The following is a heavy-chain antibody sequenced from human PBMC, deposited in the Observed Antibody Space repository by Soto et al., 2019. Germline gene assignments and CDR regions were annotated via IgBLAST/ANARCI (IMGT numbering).Heavy chain of an antibody. CDR1: GYTFTSYG. CDR2: ISAYNGNT. CDR3: ARAVTFEGVIVEAFDI. D-gene: IGHD3-16*02. V-gene: IGHV1-18*01. J-gene: IGHJ3*02. Sequence: ASVKVSCKASGYTFTSYGISWVRQAPGQGLEWMGWISAYNGNTNYAQKLQGRVTMTTDTSTSTAYMELRSLRSDDTAVYSCARAVTFEGVIVEAFDIWGQWTFLTVSS.